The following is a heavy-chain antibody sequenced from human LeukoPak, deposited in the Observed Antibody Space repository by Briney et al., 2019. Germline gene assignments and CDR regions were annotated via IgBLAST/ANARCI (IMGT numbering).Heavy chain of an antibody. CDR3: ARGRYSYGYDY. Sequence: SETLSLTCTVSGGSISSYYWSWIRQPPGKGLEWIGYIYYSGSTNYNPSLKSRVTISVDTSKNQFSLKLSSVTAADTAVYYCARGRYSYGYDYWGQGTLVTVSS. D-gene: IGHD5-18*01. CDR1: GGSISSYY. V-gene: IGHV4-59*01. J-gene: IGHJ4*02. CDR2: IYYSGST.